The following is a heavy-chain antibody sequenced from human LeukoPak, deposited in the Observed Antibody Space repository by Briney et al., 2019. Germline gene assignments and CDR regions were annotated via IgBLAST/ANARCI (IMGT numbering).Heavy chain of an antibody. J-gene: IGHJ3*02. CDR2: IIPIFGTA. V-gene: IGHV1-69*06. Sequence: SVKVSCKASGYTFTGYYMHWVRQAPGQGLEWMGGIIPIFGTANYAQKFQGRVTITADKSTSTAYMELSSLRSEDTAVYYCAKSNGYGLIDIWGQGTMVTVSS. CDR1: GYTFTGYY. CDR3: AKSNGYGLIDI. D-gene: IGHD3-22*01.